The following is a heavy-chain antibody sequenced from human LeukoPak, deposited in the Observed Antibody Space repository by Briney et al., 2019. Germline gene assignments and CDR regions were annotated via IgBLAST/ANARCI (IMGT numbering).Heavy chain of an antibody. V-gene: IGHV1-69*13. D-gene: IGHD3-22*01. CDR2: IIPIFGTA. CDR1: GGTFSSYA. CDR3: ARDLYYYDSSGYYYVFGY. J-gene: IGHJ4*02. Sequence: SVKVSCKASGGTFSSYAISWVRQAPGQGLEWMGGIIPIFGTANYAQKFQGRVTTTADESTSTAYMELSSLRSEDTAVYYCARDLYYYDSSGYYYVFGYWGQGTLVTVSS.